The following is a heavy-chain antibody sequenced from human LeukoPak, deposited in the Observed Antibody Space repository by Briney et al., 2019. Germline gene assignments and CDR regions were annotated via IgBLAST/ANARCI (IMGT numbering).Heavy chain of an antibody. CDR2: TYYRSQWHN. Sequence: SQTLSLTGAISGDSVSTNTGAWNWIRQSPSRGLEWLGRTYYRSQWHNEYAVSVKSRINVTPDTSKNQVSLQLNSVTLEDTAVYYCARGGSFAFDIWGQGTMVTVSA. J-gene: IGHJ3*02. CDR1: GDSVSTNTGA. V-gene: IGHV6-1*01. CDR3: ARGGSFAFDI. D-gene: IGHD2-15*01.